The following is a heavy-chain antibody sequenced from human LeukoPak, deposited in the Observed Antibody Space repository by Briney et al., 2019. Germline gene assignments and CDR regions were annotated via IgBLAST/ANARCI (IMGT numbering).Heavy chain of an antibody. CDR2: TRYRSTWNT. J-gene: IGHJ4*02. CDR3: VRDFNGAFDH. V-gene: IGHV6-1*01. D-gene: IGHD3-10*01. CDR1: GDSVSSKSVS. Sequence: SQTLPLTCAISGDSVSSKSVSWNCVRQSPSRGLEYLGRTRYRSTWNTFYSLSVQGRITINADTSRNQVSLRLNSVTPEDTALYYCVRDFNGAFDHWGQGTLVTVSS.